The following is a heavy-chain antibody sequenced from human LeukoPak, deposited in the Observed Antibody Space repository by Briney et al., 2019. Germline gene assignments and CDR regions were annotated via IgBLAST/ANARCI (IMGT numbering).Heavy chain of an antibody. V-gene: IGHV3-30*03. J-gene: IGHJ4*02. CDR3: AREEVGATDFDY. CDR2: ISYDGSNK. D-gene: IGHD1-26*01. CDR1: GFTFSNYW. Sequence: GGSLRLSCAASGFTFSNYWMHWVRQAPGKGLEWVAVISYDGSNKYYADSVKGRFTISRDNSKNTLYLQMNSLRAEDTAVYYCAREEVGATDFDYWGQGTLVTVSS.